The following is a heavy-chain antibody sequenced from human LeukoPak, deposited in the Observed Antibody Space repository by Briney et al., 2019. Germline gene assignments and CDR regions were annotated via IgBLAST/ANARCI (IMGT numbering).Heavy chain of an antibody. CDR1: GYTFTGYY. CDR2: INPNSGGT. J-gene: IGHJ6*02. CDR3: ARRGLSASYYYYYYGMDV. V-gene: IGHV1-2*02. Sequence: ASVKVSCKASGYTFTGYYMHWVRQAPGQGLEWMGWINPNSGGTNYAQKFQGRVTMTRDTSISTAYMELSRLRSDDTAVYYCARRGLSASYYYYYYGMDVWGQGTTVTVSS. D-gene: IGHD3-16*01.